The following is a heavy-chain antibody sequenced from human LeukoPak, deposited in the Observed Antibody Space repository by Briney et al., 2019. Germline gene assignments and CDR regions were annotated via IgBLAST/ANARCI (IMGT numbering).Heavy chain of an antibody. D-gene: IGHD2-2*01. CDR3: ARGAGGDIVIVPTAMGFDY. Sequence: SEPLSLTCTVSGGSISSYYWSWIRQPPGKGLEWIGYIYNSGSTKYNPSLKSRVTISVDTSKNQFSLKLSSVTAADTAVYYCARGAGGDIVIVPTAMGFDYWGQGTLVTVSS. CDR1: GGSISSYY. J-gene: IGHJ4*02. CDR2: IYNSGST. V-gene: IGHV4-59*08.